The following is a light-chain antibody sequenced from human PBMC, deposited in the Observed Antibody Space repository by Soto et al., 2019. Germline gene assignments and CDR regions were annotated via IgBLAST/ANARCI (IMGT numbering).Light chain of an antibody. CDR2: GNT. V-gene: IGLV1-40*01. Sequence: QSVLTQPPSVSEAPGQRFTTSCTSITSDIGAGFDVHWYQQLPGKAPKLLIYGNTNRPSGVPDRFSGSKSGTSASLAITGLQAEDEADYYCQSYDSSLSGNYVFGTGTKVTVL. J-gene: IGLJ1*01. CDR3: QSYDSSLSGNYV. CDR1: TSDIGAGFD.